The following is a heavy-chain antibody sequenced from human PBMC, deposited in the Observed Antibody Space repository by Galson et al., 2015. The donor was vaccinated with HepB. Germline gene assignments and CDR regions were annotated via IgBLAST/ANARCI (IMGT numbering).Heavy chain of an antibody. CDR1: GFTFSDYY. CDR2: ISSSSSYT. V-gene: IGHV3-11*06. J-gene: IGHJ4*02. D-gene: IGHD3-22*01. Sequence: SLRLSCAASGFTFSDYYMSWIRQAPGKGLEWVSYISSSSSYTNYADSVKGRFTISRDNAKNSLYLQMNSLRAEDTAVYYCARGRYYDSSGYLFDYWGQGTLVTVSS. CDR3: ARGRYYDSSGYLFDY.